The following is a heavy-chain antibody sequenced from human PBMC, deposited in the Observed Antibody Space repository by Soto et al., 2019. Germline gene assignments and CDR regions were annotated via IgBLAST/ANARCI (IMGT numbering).Heavy chain of an antibody. V-gene: IGHV3-43*02. D-gene: IGHD7-27*01. CDR2: ISGDGGST. CDR3: AKDPTLTGIDY. J-gene: IGHJ4*02. CDR1: GFTFDDYA. Sequence: GESLKISCTASGFTFDDYAMHWVRQAPGKGLEWVSLISGDGGSTYYADSVKGRFTISRDNSKNSLYLQMNSLRTEDTALYYCAKDPTLTGIDYWGQGTLVTVSS.